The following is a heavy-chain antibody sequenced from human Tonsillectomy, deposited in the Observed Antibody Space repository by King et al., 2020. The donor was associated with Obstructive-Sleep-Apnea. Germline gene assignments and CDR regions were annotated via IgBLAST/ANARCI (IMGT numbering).Heavy chain of an antibody. D-gene: IGHD6-6*01. Sequence: VQLVESGGGVVQPGRSLRLSCAASGFTFSNYGMHWVRQAPGKGLEWVALIRYDGRNKDYADSVKGRFTISRDNSKNTLYLQMKSLRAEDTAVYYCAKDQDGSSYLFDYWGQGTLVTVSS. J-gene: IGHJ4*02. CDR3: AKDQDGSSYLFDY. V-gene: IGHV3-30*02. CDR2: IRYDGRNK. CDR1: GFTFSNYG.